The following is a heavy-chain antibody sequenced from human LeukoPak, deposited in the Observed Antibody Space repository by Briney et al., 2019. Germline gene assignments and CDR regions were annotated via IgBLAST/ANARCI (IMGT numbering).Heavy chain of an antibody. CDR2: IDGSGDTI. J-gene: IGHJ4*02. V-gene: IGHV3-48*02. Sequence: GESLRLSCAASGFTFSDYSMNWVRQAPGKGLGWVSYIDGSGDTIYYADSVKGRFTISRDNAKNSLDLQMNSLRDEDTAVYYCSRRFDCWGQGTLVTASS. CDR1: GFTFSDYS. CDR3: SRRFDC.